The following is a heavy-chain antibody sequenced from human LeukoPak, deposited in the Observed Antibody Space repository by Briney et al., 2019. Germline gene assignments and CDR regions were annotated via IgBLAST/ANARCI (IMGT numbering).Heavy chain of an antibody. Sequence: GGSLRLSCAASGNYWMHWVSQAPWKGLVWVSHIYSDGSWTSYADSVKGRFTISKDNAKNTVYLQMNNLRAEDTAVYYCVSFYETYWGRGTLVTVSS. CDR3: VSFYETY. CDR1: GNYW. CDR2: IYSDGSWT. V-gene: IGHV3-74*01. D-gene: IGHD2-2*01. J-gene: IGHJ4*02.